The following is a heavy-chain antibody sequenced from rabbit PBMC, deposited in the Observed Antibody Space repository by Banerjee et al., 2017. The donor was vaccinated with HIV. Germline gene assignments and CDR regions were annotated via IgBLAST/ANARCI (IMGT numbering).Heavy chain of an antibody. J-gene: IGHJ4*01. D-gene: IGHD4-1*01. V-gene: IGHV1S45*01. CDR2: IYTDSGSA. CDR1: GFSFSSSYY. CDR3: ARGHRISGWGAPNYFNL. Sequence: QEQLVESGGGLVQPEGSLTLTCTASGFSFSSSYYMCWVRQAPGKGLEWIGCIYTDSGSAYYASWAKGRFTISTTSSTTVTLQMTSLTAADTATYFCARGHRISGWGAPNYFNLWGPGTLVTVS.